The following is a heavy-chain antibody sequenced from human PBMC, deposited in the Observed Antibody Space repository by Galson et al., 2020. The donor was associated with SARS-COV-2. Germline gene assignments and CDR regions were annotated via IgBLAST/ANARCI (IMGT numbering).Heavy chain of an antibody. J-gene: IGHJ4*01. CDR1: GFTVSSNY. CDR2: IYSGGTR. Sequence: GESLKISCAASGFTVSSNYMNWVRQAPGKGLEWVSVIYSGGTRYYADSVKGRLTVSRDNSKNTLYLQMNSLRAEDTAVYYCARKTCRGACFSGDYFDYWGHGTLGTVSS. V-gene: IGHV3-53*01. CDR3: ARKTCRGACFSGDYFDY. D-gene: IGHD2-21*01.